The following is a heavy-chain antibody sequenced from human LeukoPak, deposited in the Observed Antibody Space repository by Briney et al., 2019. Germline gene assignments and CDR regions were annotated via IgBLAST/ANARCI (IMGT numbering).Heavy chain of an antibody. CDR3: ARGRTAGGAFDI. CDR1: GGTFGSYA. V-gene: IGHV1-69*13. CDR2: IIPIFGTA. Sequence: SVKVSCKASGGTFGSYAISWVRQAPGQGLEWMGGIIPIFGTANYAQKFQGRVTLTADESTSTAYMELSSLRSEDTAVYYCARGRTAGGAFDIWGQGTMVTVSS. D-gene: IGHD4-23*01. J-gene: IGHJ3*02.